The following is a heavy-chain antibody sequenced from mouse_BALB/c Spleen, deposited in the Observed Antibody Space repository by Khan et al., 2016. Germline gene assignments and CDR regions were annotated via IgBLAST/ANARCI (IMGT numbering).Heavy chain of an antibody. Sequence: QVQLKQSAAELARPGASVKMSCKASGYIFTTYLMYWVKQRPGQGLEWIGHINPSSGYTEYNQKFKDKTTLTADKSSSTAYMQLSSLTSEDSAVYYWARSRWDYFDYWGQGTTLTVSS. D-gene: IGHD1-1*02. CDR1: GYIFTTYL. V-gene: IGHV1-4*02. J-gene: IGHJ2*01. CDR2: INPSSGYT. CDR3: ARSRWDYFDY.